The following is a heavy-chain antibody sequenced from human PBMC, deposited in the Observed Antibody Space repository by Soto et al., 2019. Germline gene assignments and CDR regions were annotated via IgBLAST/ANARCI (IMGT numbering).Heavy chain of an antibody. V-gene: IGHV4-59*01. D-gene: IGHD2-21*02. CDR1: SGAISTYY. Sequence: QVQLQQSGPGLVKPSETLSLTCSDSSGAISTYYLSWIRQPPGHGLEWIGYISYTGSTNYTPSLKSRVTISVDPSTNQLSLKMSSVTAADAAVYYCAIGVTYGRFIIGDWFGHWGQGTLVTVSS. CDR2: ISYTGST. J-gene: IGHJ5*02. CDR3: AIGVTYGRFIIGDWFGH.